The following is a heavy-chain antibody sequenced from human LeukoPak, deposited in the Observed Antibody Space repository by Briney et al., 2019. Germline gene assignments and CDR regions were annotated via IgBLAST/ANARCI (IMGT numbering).Heavy chain of an antibody. CDR2: INTGNGNT. CDR1: GYTFTTYP. J-gene: IGHJ1*01. V-gene: IGHV1-3*04. CDR3: AREGDCSGGNCYPEYFQH. Sequence: ASVKVSCKASGYTFTTYPMHWVRQAPGQRLEWMGWINTGNGNTKYSQNFQGRVTITRDTSASTAYMELSSLRSEDTAVYYCAREGDCSGGNCYPEYFQHWGQGTLVTVSS. D-gene: IGHD2-15*01.